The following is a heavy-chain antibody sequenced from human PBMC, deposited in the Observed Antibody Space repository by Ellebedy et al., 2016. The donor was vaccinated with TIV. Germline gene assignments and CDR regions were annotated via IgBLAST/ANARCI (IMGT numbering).Heavy chain of an antibody. CDR3: GRILGGSGSRSEAIDY. D-gene: IGHD3-22*01. CDR1: GSTLGGYW. CDR2: ITTNDE. J-gene: IGHJ4*02. V-gene: IGHV3-74*01. Sequence: PGGSLRLSCEVSGSTLGGYWMHWVRQAPGKGLVWVSRITTNDENYADSVTGRFTVSRDNPKNTVYLQMNSLRAEDTAVYYCGRILGGSGSRSEAIDYWGQGSLVIVSS.